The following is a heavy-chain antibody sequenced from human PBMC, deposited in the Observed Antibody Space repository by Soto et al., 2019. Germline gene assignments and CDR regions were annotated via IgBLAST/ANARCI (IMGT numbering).Heavy chain of an antibody. CDR1: GGSISSGGYS. Sequence: PSETLSLTCAVSGGSISSGGYSWSWIRQPPGKVLEWIVYIYHSGSTYYNPSLKSRVTISLDRSKNQFSLKLSSVTAEDTAVYYSARVPDYWGQGTLVTVSS. V-gene: IGHV4-30-2*01. CDR2: IYHSGST. CDR3: ARVPDY. J-gene: IGHJ4*02.